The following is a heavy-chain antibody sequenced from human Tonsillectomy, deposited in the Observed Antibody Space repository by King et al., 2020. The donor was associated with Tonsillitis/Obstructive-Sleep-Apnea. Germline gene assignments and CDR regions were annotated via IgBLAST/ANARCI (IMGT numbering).Heavy chain of an antibody. J-gene: IGHJ4*02. D-gene: IGHD5-18*01. CDR1: GGSISSSSYY. CDR2: IYYSGST. Sequence: LQLQESGPGLVKSSETLSLTCTVSGGSISSSSYYWGWIRQPPGQGLEWIGSIYYSGSTYYNPSLKSRVTISVDTSKNQFSLKLSSVTAADTAVYYCARPDTPMVTFDYWGQGTLVTVSS. V-gene: IGHV4-39*01. CDR3: ARPDTPMVTFDY.